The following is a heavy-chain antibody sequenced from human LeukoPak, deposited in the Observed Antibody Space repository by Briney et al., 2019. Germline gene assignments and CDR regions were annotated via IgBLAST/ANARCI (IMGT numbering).Heavy chain of an antibody. D-gene: IGHD3-9*01. V-gene: IGHV3-74*01. CDR3: APQATPYYDILTGYYND. Sequence: GGSLRLSCAASGFTFSSYWMHWVRQAPGKGLVWVSRINSDGSSTSYADSVKGRFTISRDNAKNTLYLQMNSLRAEDTAMYYCAPQATPYYDILTGYYNDWGQGTLVTVSS. J-gene: IGHJ4*02. CDR1: GFTFSSYW. CDR2: INSDGSST.